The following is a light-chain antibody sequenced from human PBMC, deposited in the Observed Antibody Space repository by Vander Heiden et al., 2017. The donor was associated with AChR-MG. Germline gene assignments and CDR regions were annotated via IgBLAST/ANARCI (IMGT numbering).Light chain of an antibody. CDR1: SPNIGSHT. CDR3: ATWDDSLNGVI. V-gene: IGLV1-44*01. J-gene: IGLJ2*01. Sequence: QSVLTQPPSESGTPGQRLTISCSGGSPNIGSHTVTWYQQPPGTAPRLLIDTNNQRPSEVPDRFSGSKSGTSASLAISGLQSEDEADYYCATWDDSLNGVIFGGGTKLTVL. CDR2: TNN.